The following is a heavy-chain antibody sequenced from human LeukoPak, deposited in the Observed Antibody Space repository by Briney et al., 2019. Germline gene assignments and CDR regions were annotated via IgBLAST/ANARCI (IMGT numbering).Heavy chain of an antibody. V-gene: IGHV4-31*03. Sequence: SQTLSLTCTVSGGSISSGGYYWSWMRQHRGKGLEWIGCIYYSGSTYYNPSLKSRVTISVDTSKNQFSLKLSSVTAADTAVYYCARDPTLVVPPHAFDIWGQGTMVTVSS. CDR2: IYYSGST. CDR1: GGSISSGGYY. D-gene: IGHD2-15*01. J-gene: IGHJ3*02. CDR3: ARDPTLVVPPHAFDI.